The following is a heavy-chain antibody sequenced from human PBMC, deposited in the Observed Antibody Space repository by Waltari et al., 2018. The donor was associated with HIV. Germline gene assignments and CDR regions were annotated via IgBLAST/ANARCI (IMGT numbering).Heavy chain of an antibody. D-gene: IGHD3-10*01. CDR1: GYSLTGLY. CDR2: VNPDNGDT. Sequence: QVQLVQSGAEVKQPGAPVKVSCKASGYSLTGLYIHWVRQAPGHGLEWMGRVNPDNGDTQYAQNFQGRLTLTRDTSFTTAYMDMSGLTSKDTAVYFCASSSGNYHYFWGQGTLVTVSS. J-gene: IGHJ4*02. CDR3: ASSSGNYHYF. V-gene: IGHV1-2*02.